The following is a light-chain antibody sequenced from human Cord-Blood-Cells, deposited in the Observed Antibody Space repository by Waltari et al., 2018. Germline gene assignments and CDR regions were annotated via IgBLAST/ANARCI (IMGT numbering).Light chain of an antibody. V-gene: IGLV2-14*01. CDR1: SSDVGGYNY. J-gene: IGLJ3*02. CDR3: SSYTSSSTWV. Sequence: QSALTQPASVSGSPGQSITITCTGTSSDVGGYNYDSWYQQHPGKAPKLMIYDVSNRPSGVSNRFSGSKSGNTASLTISGLQAEDEADYYYSSYTSSSTWVFGGGTKLTVL. CDR2: DVS.